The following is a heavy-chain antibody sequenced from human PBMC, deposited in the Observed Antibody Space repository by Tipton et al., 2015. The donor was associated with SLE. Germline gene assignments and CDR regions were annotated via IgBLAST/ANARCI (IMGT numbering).Heavy chain of an antibody. Sequence: QLVQSGAEVKKPGESLKISCKGSGYSFTSYWVGWVRQMPGKGLEWMGIIYPGDSDSRYSPSFQGQVTFSADKSISTSYLQWSSLKASDTAMYYCARHLAAARAFDIWGQGTMITVSS. CDR2: IYPGDSDS. CDR3: ARHLAAARAFDI. D-gene: IGHD6-13*01. CDR1: GYSFTSYW. V-gene: IGHV5-51*01. J-gene: IGHJ3*02.